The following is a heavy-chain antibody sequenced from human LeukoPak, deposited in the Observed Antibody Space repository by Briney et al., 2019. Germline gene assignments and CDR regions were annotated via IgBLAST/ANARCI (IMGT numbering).Heavy chain of an antibody. CDR1: GYTLSEVA. Sequence: ASVKVSCKVSGYTLSEVAMHWVRQAPGKGLEWMGGLYPEDGETIYAREFQGRVTMTEDTSTDTAYMELSSLSSEDTAVYYCATGLGYCSSTSCYTKGTWFDPWGQGTLVTVSS. V-gene: IGHV1-24*01. D-gene: IGHD2-2*02. CDR2: LYPEDGET. J-gene: IGHJ5*02. CDR3: ATGLGYCSSTSCYTKGTWFDP.